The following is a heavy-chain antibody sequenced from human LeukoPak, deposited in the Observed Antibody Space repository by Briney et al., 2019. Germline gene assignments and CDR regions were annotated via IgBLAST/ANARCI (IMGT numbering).Heavy chain of an antibody. D-gene: IGHD3-3*01. Sequence: SETLSLTCTVSGGXISXXXXXWXXXPXXXXXXXXXXXXXXXSTNYNPSLKSRVTISVDTSKNQFSLKLSSVTAADTAVYYCARGSLPRYYDFWSGYWDFDYWGQGTLVTVSS. J-gene: IGHJ4*02. CDR1: GGXISXXX. V-gene: IGHV4-59*01. CDR2: XXXXXST. CDR3: ARGSLPRYYDFWSGYWDFDY.